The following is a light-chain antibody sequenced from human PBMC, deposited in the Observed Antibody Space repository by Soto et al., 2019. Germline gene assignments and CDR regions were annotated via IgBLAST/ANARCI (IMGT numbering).Light chain of an antibody. CDR1: QGISNY. J-gene: IGKJ1*01. CDR3: QKYNSARGT. CDR2: AAS. Sequence: DIQMTQSPSSLSASVGDRVTSTCRASQGISNYLAWYQQKPGKVPKLLIYAASTLRSGVPSRFSGSGSGTDYTRTISRLQPEDVANYYCQKYNSARGTFGQGIKVEIK. V-gene: IGKV1-27*01.